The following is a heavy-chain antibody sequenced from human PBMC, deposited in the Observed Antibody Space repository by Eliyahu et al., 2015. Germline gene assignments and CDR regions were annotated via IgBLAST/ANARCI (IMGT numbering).Heavy chain of an antibody. J-gene: IGHJ4*02. V-gene: IGHV4-34*02. D-gene: IGHD3-10*01. CDR1: IXSFSGYY. CDR3: ARRRSSPRDFDY. Sequence: QVQLQQWGSGLLKTSETLSLTCAVXIXSFSGYYWTWIRQPPGKGLEWIGEINDSGNTNYNTSLKSRVTMSVDTSKNQFSLRLSSVTAADTAIYYCARRRSSPRDFDYWGQGTRVSVSS. CDR2: INDSGNT.